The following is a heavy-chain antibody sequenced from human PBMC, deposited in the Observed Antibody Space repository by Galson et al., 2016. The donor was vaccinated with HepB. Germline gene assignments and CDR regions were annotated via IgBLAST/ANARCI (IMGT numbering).Heavy chain of an antibody. D-gene: IGHD3-9*01. CDR3: ARQDYDILTGFHSPYNAFDI. Sequence: SLRLSCAASGFIVSSNYMSWVRQAPGKGLEWVGRIKSKTDAGTTDYAAPVKGRFTFSRDDSKNTVYLQMNSLKTEDTAIYYCARQDYDILTGFHSPYNAFDIWGQGTKVTVSS. CDR1: GFIVSSNY. V-gene: IGHV3-15*01. CDR2: IKSKTDAGTT. J-gene: IGHJ3*02.